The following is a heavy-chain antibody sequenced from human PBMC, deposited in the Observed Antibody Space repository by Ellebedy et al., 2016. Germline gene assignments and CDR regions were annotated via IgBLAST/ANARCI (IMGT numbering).Heavy chain of an antibody. Sequence: LRLSXTVSGDSINSGAYYWTWIRQPAGKGLEWIGRIYNIGNTIYNPSLKSRVTMSLDTSKNHFSLELSSVTAADTAVYYCATLTIPGGSDSWGQGALVTVSS. CDR3: ATLTIPGGSDS. CDR1: GDSINSGAYY. CDR2: IYNIGNT. V-gene: IGHV4-61*02. J-gene: IGHJ4*02. D-gene: IGHD3-16*01.